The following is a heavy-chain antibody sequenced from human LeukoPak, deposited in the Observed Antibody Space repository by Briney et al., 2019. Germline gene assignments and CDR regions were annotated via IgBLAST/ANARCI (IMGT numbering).Heavy chain of an antibody. J-gene: IGHJ4*02. V-gene: IGHV1-46*01. CDR1: GYTFTSYY. CDR3: ARSFVGVVTANAPFDY. Sequence: ASVKVSCKASGYTFTSYYIHWVRQAPGQGLEWMGIINPSGGSTSYAQKFQGRVTMTRDMSTSTVYMELSSLRSEDTAVYYCARSFVGVVTANAPFDYWGQGTLVTVSS. CDR2: INPSGGST. D-gene: IGHD2-21*02.